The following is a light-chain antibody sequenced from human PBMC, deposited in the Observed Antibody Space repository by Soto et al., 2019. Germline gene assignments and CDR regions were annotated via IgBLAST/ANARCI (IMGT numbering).Light chain of an antibody. CDR2: SNN. CDR1: SSNIGSRA. Sequence: QSVLTQPPSTSGTPGQRVTISCSGGSSNIGSRAVNWYQHLPGTAPKLLIYSNNQRPSGVPDRFSGSKSGTSASLAISGLQSEDEADYYCAACDVSLKGLVFGGGTKLTVL. V-gene: IGLV1-44*01. J-gene: IGLJ2*01. CDR3: AACDVSLKGLV.